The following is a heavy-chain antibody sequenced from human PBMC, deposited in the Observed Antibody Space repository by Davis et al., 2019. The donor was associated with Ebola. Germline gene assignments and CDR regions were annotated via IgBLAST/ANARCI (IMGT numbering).Heavy chain of an antibody. D-gene: IGHD3-10*01. Sequence: PSETLSLTCSVSGGSISSSGDSWTWIRQPPGKGLEWIGYIYRSGNTYYSPSLRGRVTISVDRSKNQLSLKMTSVTAADTAVYYCARYGSGSYVSWFDPWGQGILVTVSS. CDR2: IYRSGNT. CDR1: GGSISSSGDS. V-gene: IGHV4-30-2*01. CDR3: ARYGSGSYVSWFDP. J-gene: IGHJ5*02.